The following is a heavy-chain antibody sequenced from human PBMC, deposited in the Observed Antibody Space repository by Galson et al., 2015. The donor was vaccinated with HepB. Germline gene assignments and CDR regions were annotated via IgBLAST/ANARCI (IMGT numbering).Heavy chain of an antibody. CDR3: ARPSIYYYGSGSYYNVGFDY. CDR2: IDPSDSYT. Sequence: QSGAEVKKPGESLKISCKGSGYSFTSYWIGWVRQMPGKGLEWMGRIDPSDSYTNYSPSFQGHVTISADKSISTAYLQWSSLKASDTAMYYCARPSIYYYGSGSYYNVGFDYWGQGTLVTVSS. V-gene: IGHV5-10-1*01. J-gene: IGHJ4*02. CDR1: GYSFTSYW. D-gene: IGHD3-10*01.